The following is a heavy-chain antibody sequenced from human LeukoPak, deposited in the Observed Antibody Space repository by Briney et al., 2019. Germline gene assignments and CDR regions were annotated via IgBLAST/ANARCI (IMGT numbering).Heavy chain of an antibody. D-gene: IGHD5-24*01. CDR2: INHSGST. J-gene: IGHJ4*02. CDR3: ARGERWLHLLDY. Sequence: PSETLSLTCAVYGGFFSGYYWSWIRQPPGKGLEWIGEINHSGSTNYNPSLKSRVTISVDTSKNQFSLKLSSVTAADTAVYYCARGERWLHLLDYWGQGTLVTVSS. CDR1: GGFFSGYY. V-gene: IGHV4-34*01.